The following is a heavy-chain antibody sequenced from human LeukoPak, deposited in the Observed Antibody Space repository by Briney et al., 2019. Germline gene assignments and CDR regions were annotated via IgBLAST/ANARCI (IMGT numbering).Heavy chain of an antibody. CDR1: GFTFSSYE. V-gene: IGHV3-48*03. D-gene: IGHD5-18*01. CDR3: ARVHNTAMETLDY. CDR2: ISSSGSTI. Sequence: GGSLRLSCAASGFTFSSYEMNWVRQAPGKGLEWVSYISSSGSTIYYADSVKGRFTISRDNAKNSLYLQMNSLRAEDTAVYYCARVHNTAMETLDYWGQGTLVTVSS. J-gene: IGHJ4*02.